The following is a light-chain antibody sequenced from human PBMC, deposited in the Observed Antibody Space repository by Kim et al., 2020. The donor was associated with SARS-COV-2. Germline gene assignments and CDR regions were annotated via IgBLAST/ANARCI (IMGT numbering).Light chain of an antibody. J-gene: IGLJ3*02. CDR2: RNN. V-gene: IGLV1-47*01. CDR1: SSNIRSNY. CDR3: AAWDDSLSGPWV. Sequence: QPVLTQPPSASGTPGQRVTISCSGSSSNIRSNYVHWYQQLPGTAPKLLIYRNNQRPSGLPDRFSGSKSGTSASLAISGLRSEDEADYYCAAWDDSLSGPWVFGGGTQLTVL.